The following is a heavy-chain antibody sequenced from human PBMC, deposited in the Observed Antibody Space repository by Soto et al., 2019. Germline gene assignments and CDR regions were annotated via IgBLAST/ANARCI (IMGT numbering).Heavy chain of an antibody. Sequence: ASVKVSCKTSGCTFTAYYMHWLRQAPGHGLEWLGWTSPRTGGAKYSHKFQGRVSMTRNTSITTAYMELPGLSTDDTAVYYCARSSGSYSKWFDSWGQGTLVTVSS. CDR2: TSPRTGGA. D-gene: IGHD3-10*01. V-gene: IGHV1-2*02. CDR3: ARSSGSYSKWFDS. CDR1: GCTFTAYY. J-gene: IGHJ5*01.